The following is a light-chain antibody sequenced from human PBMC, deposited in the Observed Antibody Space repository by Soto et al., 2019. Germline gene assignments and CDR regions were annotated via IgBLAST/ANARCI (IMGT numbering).Light chain of an antibody. CDR2: EVS. V-gene: IGLV2-14*01. Sequence: ALTQPASVSGSPGQSITISRTGTSSDVGGYSYVSWYQQYPGKAPRLMIYEVSNRPAGVSNRFSGSKSVNTASLTISGLQAEDEADYYCSSYTSSNSYVFGTGTKVTVL. J-gene: IGLJ1*01. CDR1: SSDVGGYSY. CDR3: SSYTSSNSYV.